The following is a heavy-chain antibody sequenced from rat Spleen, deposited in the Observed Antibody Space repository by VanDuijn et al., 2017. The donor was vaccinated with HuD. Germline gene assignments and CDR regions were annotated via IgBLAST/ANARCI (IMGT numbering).Heavy chain of an antibody. D-gene: IGHD4-4*01. CDR2: ISYDGSST. Sequence: EVQLVESAGGLVQPGRSLELSCTSSGFTFSDYYMAWVRQAPTKGLEWLATISYDGSSTYYRDSVKGRFNISRNNVKGTLYLQMDSLRSEDTATYFCTRRGFLSDWYFDFWGPGTMVTVSS. V-gene: IGHV5-29*01. CDR1: GFTFSDYY. CDR3: TRRGFLSDWYFDF. J-gene: IGHJ1*01.